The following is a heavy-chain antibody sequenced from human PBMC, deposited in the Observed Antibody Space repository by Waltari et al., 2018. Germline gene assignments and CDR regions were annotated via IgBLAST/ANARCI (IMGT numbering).Heavy chain of an antibody. CDR3: ARVPKWLVRTSNYYFDY. Sequence: QVQLVQSGAEVKKPGASVKVSCKASGYTFTSYDIHWVRQATGQGLEWMGWMNPNSGNTGYAQKFQGRVTITRNTSISTAYMELSSLRSEDTAVYYCARVPKWLVRTSNYYFDYWGQGTLVTVSS. CDR1: GYTFTSYD. D-gene: IGHD6-19*01. V-gene: IGHV1-8*03. CDR2: MNPNSGNT. J-gene: IGHJ4*02.